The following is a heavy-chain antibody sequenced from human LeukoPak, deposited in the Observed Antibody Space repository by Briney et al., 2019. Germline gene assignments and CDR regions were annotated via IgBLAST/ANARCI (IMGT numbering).Heavy chain of an antibody. Sequence: SQTLSLTCTVSGGSISSGDYYWSWIRQPPGKGLEWIGYIYYSGSTNYNPSLKSRVTISVDTSKNQFSLKLSSVTAADTAVYYCARQTTVAYYFDYWGQGTLVTVSS. D-gene: IGHD4-23*01. CDR2: IYYSGST. CDR1: GGSISSGDYY. CDR3: ARQTTVAYYFDY. V-gene: IGHV4-61*08. J-gene: IGHJ4*02.